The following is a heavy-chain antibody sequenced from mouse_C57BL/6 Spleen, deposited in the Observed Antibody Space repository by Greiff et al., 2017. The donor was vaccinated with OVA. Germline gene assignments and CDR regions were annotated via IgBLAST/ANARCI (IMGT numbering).Heavy chain of an antibody. J-gene: IGHJ4*01. D-gene: IGHD1-1*01. CDR2: IRLKSDNYAT. CDR1: GFTFSNYW. Sequence: EVQLQESGGGLVQPGGSMKLSCVASGFTFSNYWMNWVRQSPEKGLEWVAQIRLKSDNYATHYAESVKGRFTISRDDSKSSVYLQMNNLRAEDTGIYYCTGLLLRSYAMDYWGQGTSVTVSS. CDR3: TGLLLRSYAMDY. V-gene: IGHV6-3*01.